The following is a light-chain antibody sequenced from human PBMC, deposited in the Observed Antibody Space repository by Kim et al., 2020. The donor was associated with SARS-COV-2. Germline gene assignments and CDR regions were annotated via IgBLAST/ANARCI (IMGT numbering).Light chain of an antibody. CDR2: GVS. CDR1: SSDVGSYNR. V-gene: IGLV2-18*02. CDR3: SSYTSSSTLI. Sequence: GQSVTISCTGTSSDVGSYNRVSWYQQPPGTAPKLIIYGVSDRPSGVPHRFSGSKSGNTASLTISWLQTEDEADYYCSSYTSSSTLIFGGGTQLTVL. J-gene: IGLJ2*01.